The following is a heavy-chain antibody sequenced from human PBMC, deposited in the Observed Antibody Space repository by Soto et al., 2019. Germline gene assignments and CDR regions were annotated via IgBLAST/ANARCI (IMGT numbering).Heavy chain of an antibody. CDR1: GGSMSSGAYY. D-gene: IGHD3-9*01. Sequence: PSETLSLTCSVSGGSMSSGAYYWNWIRQHPGKGLEWIAYMYYSGNTYYNPSLRSRITISVDTSKNQFSLKLTSVTDADTAVYYCASPYTGYLDNWGQGTLVTVSS. V-gene: IGHV4-31*03. J-gene: IGHJ4*02. CDR2: MYYSGNT. CDR3: ASPYTGYLDN.